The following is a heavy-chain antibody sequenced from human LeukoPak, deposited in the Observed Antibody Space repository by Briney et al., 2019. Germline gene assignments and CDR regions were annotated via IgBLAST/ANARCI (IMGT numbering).Heavy chain of an antibody. V-gene: IGHV2-5*02. J-gene: IGHJ4*02. D-gene: IGHD1-1*01. CDR1: GFSLNTGGVG. CDR2: IYWDDDK. CDR3: AHRLGTSDRNWDVGLFDY. Sequence: SGPTLGKSRQTLTLTCTFCGFSLNTGGVGVGWVRQPPGRALECLALIYWDDDKRYNPSLKNRLTITKDTSKNQVVLTMTNMDPVDTATYFCAHRLGTSDRNWDVGLFDYWSQGTLVTVSS.